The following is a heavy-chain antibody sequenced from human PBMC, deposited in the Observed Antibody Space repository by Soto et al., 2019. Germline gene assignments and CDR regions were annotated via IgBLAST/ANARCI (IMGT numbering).Heavy chain of an antibody. CDR3: ARVSYSMYFDY. CDR1: GFTFSTYW. D-gene: IGHD4-4*01. Sequence: PRLSCAASGFTFSTYWMHWIRQVPGKGLEWVSRINSDASHTYYADSVKGRFTISRDNAKNTPHLEMNSLRAEDTAVYYCARVSYSMYFDYWGQGTLVTVSS. J-gene: IGHJ4*02. V-gene: IGHV3-74*01. CDR2: INSDASHT.